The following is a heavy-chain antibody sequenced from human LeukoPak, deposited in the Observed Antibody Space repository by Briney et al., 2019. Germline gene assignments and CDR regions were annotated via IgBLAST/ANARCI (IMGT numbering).Heavy chain of an antibody. CDR3: ARWAVVVPAAIDAFDI. D-gene: IGHD2-2*01. J-gene: IGHJ3*02. Sequence: SETLSLTCTVSGGSISSHYWSWIRQPPGKGLEWIGYISYSGSTNYNPSLKSRVTISVDTFKNQFSLKLSSVTAADTAVYYCARWAVVVPAAIDAFDIWGQGTMVTVSS. V-gene: IGHV4-59*11. CDR2: ISYSGST. CDR1: GGSISSHY.